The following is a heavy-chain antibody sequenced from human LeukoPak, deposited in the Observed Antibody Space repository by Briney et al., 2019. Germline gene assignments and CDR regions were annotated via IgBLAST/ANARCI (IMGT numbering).Heavy chain of an antibody. CDR1: GFTFSSYR. CDR2: IYRSGST. Sequence: GSLRLSCADSGFTFSSYRMNWVRHAPGRGRGWVGEIYRSGSTNYNPSPRSRVTISLDKSKTQFSLSLSSVNAAHTAGYYCAREVTAAGHFDYWGQGTLATVSS. J-gene: IGHJ4*02. V-gene: IGHV4-4*02. D-gene: IGHD6-13*01. CDR3: AREVTAAGHFDY.